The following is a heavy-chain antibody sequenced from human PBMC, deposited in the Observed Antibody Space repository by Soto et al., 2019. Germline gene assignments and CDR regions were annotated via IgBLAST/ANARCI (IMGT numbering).Heavy chain of an antibody. D-gene: IGHD4-17*01. CDR2: IRSIANSYAT. J-gene: IGHJ2*01. CDR1: GFTFSGSA. Sequence: EVQLVESGGGLVQPGGSLKLSCAASGFTFSGSAMHWVRQASGKGLEWVGRIRSIANSYATAYAASVKGRFTMSRDDSKNTAYLQMNSLKTEDTAVYYCTSTTVTTRWDWYFELWGRGTLVTVSS. CDR3: TSTTVTTRWDWYFEL. V-gene: IGHV3-73*01.